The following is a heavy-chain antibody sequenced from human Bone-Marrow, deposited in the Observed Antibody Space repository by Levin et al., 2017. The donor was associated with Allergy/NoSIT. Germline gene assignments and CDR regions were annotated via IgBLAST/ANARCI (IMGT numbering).Heavy chain of an antibody. Sequence: GGSLLLSFSSSGLAVNDNYMSWIRQVPGKGLEWVSLIFTGGNTYYADSVKGRFTISRDDSKNTLFLQMNNVRPEDSAMYYCARDFGRGWYVNWGQGTLVTVSS. CDR1: GLAVNDNY. D-gene: IGHD6-19*01. V-gene: IGHV3-53*05. CDR3: ARDFGRGWYVN. J-gene: IGHJ4*02. CDR2: IFTGGNT.